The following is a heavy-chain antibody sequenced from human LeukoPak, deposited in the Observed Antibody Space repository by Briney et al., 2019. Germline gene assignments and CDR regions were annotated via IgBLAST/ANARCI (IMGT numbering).Heavy chain of an antibody. V-gene: IGHV4-38-2*02. CDR2: INHSGST. CDR3: AIRIRYFDWLPIAG. J-gene: IGHJ4*02. D-gene: IGHD3-9*01. CDR1: GYSISSGYY. Sequence: PSETLSLTCTVSGYSISSGYYWSWIRQPPGKGLEWIGEINHSGSTNYNPSLKSRVTISVDTSKNQFSLKLSSVTAADTAVYYCAIRIRYFDWLPIAGWGQGTLVTVSS.